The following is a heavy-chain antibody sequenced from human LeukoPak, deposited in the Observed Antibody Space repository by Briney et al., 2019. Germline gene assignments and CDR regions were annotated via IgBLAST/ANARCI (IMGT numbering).Heavy chain of an antibody. CDR3: ARASQASHYGDFGPYYMDV. Sequence: PSETLSLTCTVSGDSVSSGAYYWSWIRQPPGKGLEWIGYIYYSGSTYYNPSLKSRVTISVDTSKNQFSLKLSSVTAADTAVYYCARASQASHYGDFGPYYMDVWGKGTTVTVSS. V-gene: IGHV4-30-4*01. J-gene: IGHJ6*03. D-gene: IGHD4-17*01. CDR2: IYYSGST. CDR1: GDSVSSGAYY.